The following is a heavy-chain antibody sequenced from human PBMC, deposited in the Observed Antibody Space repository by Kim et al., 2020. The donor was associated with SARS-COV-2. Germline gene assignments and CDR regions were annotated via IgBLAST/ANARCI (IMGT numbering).Heavy chain of an antibody. D-gene: IGHD3-10*01. CDR1: GGSFSGYY. Sequence: SETLSLTCAVYGGSFSGYYWSWIRQPPGKGLEWIGEINHSGSTNYNPSLKSRVTISVDTSKNQFSLKLSSVTAADTAVYYCARGDDFVGFGDLEYYYYYYGMDVWGQGTTVTVSS. V-gene: IGHV4-34*01. CDR2: INHSGST. J-gene: IGHJ6*02. CDR3: ARGDDFVGFGDLEYYYYYYGMDV.